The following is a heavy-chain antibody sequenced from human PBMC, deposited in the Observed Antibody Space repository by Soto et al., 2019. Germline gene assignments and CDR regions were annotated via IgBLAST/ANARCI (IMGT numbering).Heavy chain of an antibody. D-gene: IGHD3-9*01. CDR2: IDYSGST. Sequence: QVQLQESGPGLVKPSQTLSLTCTVSGGSISSGGYYWSWIRQHPGKGLEWIGYIDYSGSTYYNPSLKRRVTISVDTSKNQFSLKLSSVTAADTAVYYCARILDGYVFDYYFDYWGQGTLVTVSS. V-gene: IGHV4-31*03. J-gene: IGHJ4*02. CDR1: GGSISSGGYY. CDR3: ARILDGYVFDYYFDY.